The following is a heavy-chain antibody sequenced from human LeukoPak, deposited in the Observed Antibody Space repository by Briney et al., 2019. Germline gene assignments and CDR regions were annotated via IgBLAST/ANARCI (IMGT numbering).Heavy chain of an antibody. D-gene: IGHD5-18*01. CDR2: IYTSGST. V-gene: IGHV4-61*02. CDR3: ARAGYSYGYWIFDY. CDR1: GGSISSGSYH. Sequence: SKTLSLTCTVSGGSISSGSYHWRWIRQPAGTGLERIGRIYTSGSTNYNPSLESRVTISVDTSKNQFSLKLSSVTAADTAVYYCARAGYSYGYWIFDYWGQGTLVTVSS. J-gene: IGHJ4*02.